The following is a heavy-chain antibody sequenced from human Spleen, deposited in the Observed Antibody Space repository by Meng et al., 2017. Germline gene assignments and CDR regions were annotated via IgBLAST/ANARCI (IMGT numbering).Heavy chain of an antibody. D-gene: IGHD4-11*01. J-gene: IGHJ4*02. V-gene: IGHV4-34*01. CDR1: GGSFSGYY. Sequence: VHQQQWGAGLLKPSETLSLTCACYGGSFSGYYWSWIRQPPGKGLEWIEEINHSGSTNYNPSLESRATISVDTSQNNLSLKLSSVTAADSAVYYCARGPTTMAHDFDYWGQGTLVTASS. CDR3: ARGPTTMAHDFDY. CDR2: INHSGST.